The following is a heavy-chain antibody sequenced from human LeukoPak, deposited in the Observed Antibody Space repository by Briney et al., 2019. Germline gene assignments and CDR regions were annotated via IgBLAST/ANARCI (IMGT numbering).Heavy chain of an antibody. Sequence: GGSLRLSCAASGFTFSSYAMNWVRQAPGKGLEWVSAISGSGGSTYYADSVKGRFTISRDNSKNTLFLQMNSLRAEDTAVYYCARSEYHWYSSGPYYFDYWGQGTLVTVSS. CDR3: ARSEYHWYSSGPYYFDY. V-gene: IGHV3-23*01. J-gene: IGHJ4*02. CDR1: GFTFSSYA. D-gene: IGHD6-19*01. CDR2: ISGSGGST.